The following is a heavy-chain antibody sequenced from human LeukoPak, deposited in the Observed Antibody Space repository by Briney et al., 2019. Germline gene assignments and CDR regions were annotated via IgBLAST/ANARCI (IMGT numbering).Heavy chain of an antibody. J-gene: IGHJ4*02. CDR3: AKWRRGHYYGSGTELDY. CDR1: GFTFSSYE. Sequence: GGSLRLSCAASGFTFSSYEMNWVRQAPGKGLEWLGLIAYDGNNKNYADSVKGRFTISRDNSKNTVFLQMNSLRTEDTAVYYCAKWRRGHYYGSGTELDYWGQGTLVTVSS. CDR2: IAYDGNNK. V-gene: IGHV3-30*18. D-gene: IGHD3-10*01.